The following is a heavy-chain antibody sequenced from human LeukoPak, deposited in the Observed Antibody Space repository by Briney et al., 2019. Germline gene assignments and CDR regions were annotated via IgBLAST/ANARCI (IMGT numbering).Heavy chain of an antibody. V-gene: IGHV1-18*01. D-gene: IGHD6-6*01. CDR3: ARAGGSPARGYNWFDP. J-gene: IGHJ5*02. CDR1: GYTFTSYG. CDR2: ISAYNGNT. Sequence: ASVKVSCKASGYTFTSYGISWVRQAPGQGLEWMGCISAYNGNTNYAQKLQGRVTMTTDTSTSTAYMELRSLRSDDTAVYYCARAGGSPARGYNWFDPWGQGTLVTVSS.